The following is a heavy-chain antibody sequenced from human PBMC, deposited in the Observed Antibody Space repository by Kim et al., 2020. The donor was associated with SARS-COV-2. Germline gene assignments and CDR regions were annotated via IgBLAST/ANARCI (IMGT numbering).Heavy chain of an antibody. CDR3: ARERGSIFGVVIDI. D-gene: IGHD3-3*01. V-gene: IGHV4-4*07. Sequence: NPSLTSRVTMSVDTSKNQFSLKLSSVTAADTAVYYCARERGSIFGVVIDIWGQGTMVTVSS. J-gene: IGHJ3*02.